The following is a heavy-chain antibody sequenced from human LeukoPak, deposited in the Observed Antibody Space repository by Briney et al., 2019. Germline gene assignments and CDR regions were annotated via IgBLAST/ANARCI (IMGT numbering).Heavy chain of an antibody. CDR1: GYTFTGYY. Sequence: ASVKLSCKASGYTFTGYYMHWVRQAPGQGLERMGWINPNSGGTNYAQKFQGRVTMTRDTSISTAYMELSRLRSDDTGVYYCARDWLAYCGGDCYSDYYYYMDVWGKGTTVTVSS. V-gene: IGHV1-2*02. D-gene: IGHD2-21*02. CDR3: ARDWLAYCGGDCYSDYYYYMDV. CDR2: INPNSGGT. J-gene: IGHJ6*03.